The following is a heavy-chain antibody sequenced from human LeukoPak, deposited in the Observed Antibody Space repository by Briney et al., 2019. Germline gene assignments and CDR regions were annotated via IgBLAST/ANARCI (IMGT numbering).Heavy chain of an antibody. V-gene: IGHV3-73*01. J-gene: IGHJ4*02. CDR1: GFTFSASA. D-gene: IGHD3-22*01. CDR3: TRRYYHDSSGYFQSDY. CDR2: MRGKADSYAT. Sequence: GGSLTLSCAASGFTFSASAIHWVRQASGKGLEWVGRMRGKADSYATAYAASVQGRFTISRDDSKSTAYLQMNSLKTEDTAVYYCTRRYYHDSSGYFQSDYWGQGTLVTVSS.